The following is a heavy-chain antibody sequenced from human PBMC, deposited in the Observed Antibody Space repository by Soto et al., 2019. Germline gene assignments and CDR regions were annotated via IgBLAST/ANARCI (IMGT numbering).Heavy chain of an antibody. Sequence: GGSLRLSCSASGFTFSSYAMHWVPQAPGKGLEYVSAISSNGGSTYYADSVKGRFTISRDNSKNTLYLQMSSLRAEDTAVYYCVKDTYYDFWSGRTAFDYWGQGT. D-gene: IGHD3-3*01. CDR2: ISSNGGST. CDR1: GFTFSSYA. CDR3: VKDTYYDFWSGRTAFDY. J-gene: IGHJ4*02. V-gene: IGHV3-64D*08.